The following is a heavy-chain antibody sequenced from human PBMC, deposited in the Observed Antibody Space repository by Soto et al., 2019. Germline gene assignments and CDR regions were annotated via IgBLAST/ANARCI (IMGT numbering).Heavy chain of an antibody. J-gene: IGHJ6*02. Sequence: QVQLVQSGAEVKKPGASVKVSCKASGYTFTNYGISWVRQAPGQGLEWMGGISAYNGNTNYAQKLQGRVTMTTDTSTSTAYMELRSLRSDDTAVYYCASSFTSSQWRYGMDVWGQGTTVTVSS. CDR1: GYTFTNYG. V-gene: IGHV1-18*01. CDR2: ISAYNGNT. D-gene: IGHD2-2*01. CDR3: ASSFTSSQWRYGMDV.